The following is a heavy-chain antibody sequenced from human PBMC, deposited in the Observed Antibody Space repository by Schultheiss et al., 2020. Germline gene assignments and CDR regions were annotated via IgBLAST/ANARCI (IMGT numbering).Heavy chain of an antibody. CDR1: GDSVSSNSAA. CDR2: TYYRSKWYN. CDR3: PSRSGYSSSWNSYYYYGMDV. J-gene: IGHJ6*02. Sequence: SQTLSLTCAISGDSVSSNSAAWNWIRQSPSRGLEWLGRTYYRSKWYNDYAVSVKSRITINPDTSKNQFSLQLNSVTPEDTAVYYCPSRSGYSSSWNSYYYYGMDVWGQGTTVTVSS. V-gene: IGHV6-1*01. D-gene: IGHD6-13*01.